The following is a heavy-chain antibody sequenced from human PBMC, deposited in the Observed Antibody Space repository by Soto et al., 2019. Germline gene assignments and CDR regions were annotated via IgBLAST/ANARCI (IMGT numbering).Heavy chain of an antibody. CDR1: GVSIISSY. V-gene: IGHV4-59*01. CDR3: ARGEDAFFYYGLDV. CDR2: IYDTGISGYTPST. J-gene: IGHJ6*02. Sequence: FEPLSLTYTVSGVSIISSYWSWIRRPPGKGLEWIAYIYDTGISGYTPSTSYNPSLKSRVTMSVDTSKSQFSLKLTSVTAADTAVYYCARGEDAFFYYGLDVWGQGITVTV.